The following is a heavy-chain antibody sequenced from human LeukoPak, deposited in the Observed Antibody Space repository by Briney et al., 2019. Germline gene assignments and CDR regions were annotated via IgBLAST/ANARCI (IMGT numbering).Heavy chain of an antibody. CDR1: GYTFTGYY. D-gene: IGHD6-19*01. CDR2: INPNSGGT. J-gene: IGHJ4*02. Sequence: ASVKVSCKASGYTFTGYYIHWVRQAPGQGLEWMGWINPNSGGTNYAQKFQGSVTMTRDTSISTAYMELSRLRSDDTAVYYCARDWDIAVAFFDCWGQGTLVTVSS. CDR3: ARDWDIAVAFFDC. V-gene: IGHV1-2*02.